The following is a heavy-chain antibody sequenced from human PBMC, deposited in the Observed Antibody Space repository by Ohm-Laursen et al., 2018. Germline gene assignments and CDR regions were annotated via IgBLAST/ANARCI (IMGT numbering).Heavy chain of an antibody. J-gene: IGHJ4*02. CDR3: AKDTASSGWYGMDY. CDR1: GFTFDDYA. Sequence: SLRLSCAASGFTFDDYAMHWVRHAPGKGLEWVSGISWNSGSIGYADSVKGRFTISRDNAKNSLYLQMNSLRAEDTALYYCAKDTASSGWYGMDYWGQGTLVTVSS. D-gene: IGHD6-19*01. CDR2: ISWNSGSI. V-gene: IGHV3-9*01.